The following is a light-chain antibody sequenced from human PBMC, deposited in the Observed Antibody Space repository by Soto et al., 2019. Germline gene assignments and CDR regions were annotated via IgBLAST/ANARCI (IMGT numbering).Light chain of an antibody. J-gene: IGLJ2*01. CDR3: QTWDTGIRV. V-gene: IGLV4-69*01. CDR2: LNSDGSH. Sequence: QSALTQSPSASASLGASVKLTCTLSSGHSNYVIAWHQQQPEKGPRYLMKLNSDGSHSKGDGIPDRFSGSSSGAERYLTISSLQSEDEADYYCQTWDTGIRVFGGGTQLTVL. CDR1: SGHSNYV.